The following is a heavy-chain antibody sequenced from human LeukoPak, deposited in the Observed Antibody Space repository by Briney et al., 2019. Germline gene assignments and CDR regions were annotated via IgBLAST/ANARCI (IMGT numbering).Heavy chain of an antibody. D-gene: IGHD3-9*01. CDR1: GGSISSSRYY. CDR3: ARRLTGTVDF. Sequence: SETLSLTCTVSGGSISSSRYYWAWIRQPPGKALEWIGSIYYSGSTYYNPSLESRVTISVDTSKNQFSLKLSSVTAADTAVYYCARRLTGTVDFWGQGTLVTISS. CDR2: IYYSGST. J-gene: IGHJ4*02. V-gene: IGHV4-39*01.